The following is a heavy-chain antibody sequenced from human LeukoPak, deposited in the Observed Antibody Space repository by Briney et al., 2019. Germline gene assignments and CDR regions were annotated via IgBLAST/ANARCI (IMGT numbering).Heavy chain of an antibody. D-gene: IGHD3-3*01. CDR1: GFTFSSYS. V-gene: IGHV3-21*01. J-gene: IGHJ4*02. CDR2: ISSSSSYI. Sequence: GGSLRLSCAASGFTFSSYSMNWVRQAPGKGLEWVSSISSSSSYIYYADSVKGRFTISRDNAKNSLYLQMNSLRAEDTAVYYCTTYDFRSGYSHYDYWGQGTLVTVSS. CDR3: TTYDFRSGYSHYDY.